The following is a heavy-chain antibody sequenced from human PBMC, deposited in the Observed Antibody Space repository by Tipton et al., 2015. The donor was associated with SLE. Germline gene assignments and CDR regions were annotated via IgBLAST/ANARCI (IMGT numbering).Heavy chain of an antibody. CDR2: VSPSGGT. CDR1: GGSLNNHF. CDR3: VRVWGREGGTIELDI. D-gene: IGHD1-26*01. Sequence: TLSLTCTVSGGSLNNHFCSWIRQSAGKGLEWIGRVSPSGGTNYNPSLKSRVTMSVDTSKNQFSLNLSSLTAADTAVYYCVRVWGREGGTIELDIWGQGTMVTVSS. V-gene: IGHV4-4*07. J-gene: IGHJ3*02.